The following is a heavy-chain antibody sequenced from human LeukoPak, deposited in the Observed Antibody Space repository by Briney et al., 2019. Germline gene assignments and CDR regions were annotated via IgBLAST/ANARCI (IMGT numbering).Heavy chain of an antibody. CDR2: ISAYNGNT. CDR1: GYTFTSYG. V-gene: IGHV1-18*01. J-gene: IGHJ5*02. D-gene: IGHD3-3*01. CDR3: ARASWDYDFWSGYYTYNWFDP. Sequence: ASVKVSCKASGYTFTSYGISWVRQAPGQGLEWTGWISAYNGNTSYAQKLQGRVTMTTDTSTSTAYMELRSLRSDDTAVYYCARASWDYDFWSGYYTYNWFDPWGQGTLVTVSS.